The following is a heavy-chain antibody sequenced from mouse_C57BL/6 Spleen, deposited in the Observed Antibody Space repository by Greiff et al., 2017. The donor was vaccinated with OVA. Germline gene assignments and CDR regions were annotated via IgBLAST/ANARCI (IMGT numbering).Heavy chain of an antibody. CDR1: GYTFTSYW. V-gene: IGHV1-74*01. CDR2: IHPSDSDT. J-gene: IGHJ2*01. CDR3: AIYPYGTGFDY. Sequence: VQLQQSGAELVKPGASVKVSCKASGYTFTSYWMHWVKQRPGQGLEWIGRIHPSDSDTNYNQKFKGKATLTVEKSSSTASMQLSSLTSEDSAVYYCAIYPYGTGFDYWGQGTTLTVSS. D-gene: IGHD1-1*01.